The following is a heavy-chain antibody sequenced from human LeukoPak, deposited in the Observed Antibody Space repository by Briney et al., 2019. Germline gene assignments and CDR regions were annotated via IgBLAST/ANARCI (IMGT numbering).Heavy chain of an antibody. J-gene: IGHJ4*02. Sequence: GGSLRLSCAASGFTFSSCAMSWVRQAPGKGLEWLSAIVGSGSITYYADSVKGRFTISRDNSKNTLYLQMNSLRAEDTAVYYCARDSKLRADSGYDLADYWGQGILVTVSS. CDR2: IVGSGSIT. CDR1: GFTFSSCA. CDR3: ARDSKLRADSGYDLADY. D-gene: IGHD5-12*01. V-gene: IGHV3-23*01.